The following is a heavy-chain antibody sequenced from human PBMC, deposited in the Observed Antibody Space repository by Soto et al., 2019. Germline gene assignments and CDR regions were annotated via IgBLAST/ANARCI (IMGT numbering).Heavy chain of an antibody. V-gene: IGHV2-70*01. CDR3: ARTENASSGSYYFDY. Sequence: SGPTLVNPTQTLTLTCTFSGFSLSTSGMCVSWIRQPPGKALEWLALIDWDDEKYYSTSLKTRLTISKDTSKNQVVLTMTNMDPVDIATYYCARTENASSGSYYFDYWGQGTLVTVSS. CDR2: IDWDDEK. D-gene: IGHD1-26*01. J-gene: IGHJ4*02. CDR1: GFSLSTSGMC.